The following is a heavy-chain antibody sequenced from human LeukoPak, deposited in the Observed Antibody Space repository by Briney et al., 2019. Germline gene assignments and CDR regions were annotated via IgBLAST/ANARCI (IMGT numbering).Heavy chain of an antibody. CDR2: IYHSGST. Sequence: SETLSLTCTVSGGSISSGGYYWSWIRQPQGKGLEWIGYIYHSGSTYYNPSLKSRDTISVDRSKNQFSLKLSSVTAADTAVYYCASRKAAAGTGYYWGQGTLVTVSS. D-gene: IGHD6-13*01. J-gene: IGHJ4*02. CDR3: ASRKAAAGTGYY. CDR1: GGSISSGGYY. V-gene: IGHV4-30-2*01.